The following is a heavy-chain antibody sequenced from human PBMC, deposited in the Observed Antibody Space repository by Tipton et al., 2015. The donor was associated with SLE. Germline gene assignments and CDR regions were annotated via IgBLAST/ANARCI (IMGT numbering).Heavy chain of an antibody. CDR2: IKQDGSEK. Sequence: SLRLSCAASGFTFSSYWMSWVRQAPGKGLEWVANIKQDGSEKYYVDSVKGRFTISRDNAKNSLYLQMNSLRAEDTAVYYCARHRADDRGYFDLWGRGTLVTVSS. CDR1: GFTFSSYW. J-gene: IGHJ2*01. CDR3: ARHRADDRGYFDL. V-gene: IGHV3-7*05.